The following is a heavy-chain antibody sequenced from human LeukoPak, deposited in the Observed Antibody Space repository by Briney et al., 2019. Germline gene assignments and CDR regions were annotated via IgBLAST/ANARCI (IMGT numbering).Heavy chain of an antibody. V-gene: IGHV4-61*01. Sequence: SETLSLTCTVSGGSVSSGSYYWSWIRQPPGKGLEWIGNIYYSGSTNYNPSLRSRVTISVDTSKNQFSLKLSSVTAADTAVYYCARDIYDILTGSIYGMDVWGKGTTVTVSS. CDR2: IYYSGST. CDR1: GGSVSSGSYY. D-gene: IGHD3-9*01. J-gene: IGHJ6*04. CDR3: ARDIYDILTGSIYGMDV.